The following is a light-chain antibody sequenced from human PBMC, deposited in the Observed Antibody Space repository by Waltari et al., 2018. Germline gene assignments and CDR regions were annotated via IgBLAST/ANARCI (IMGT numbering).Light chain of an antibody. Sequence: QSVLTQPPSASGPPGQRVTLSCSGSSSNIGSNSVYWYQQLPGTAPKLLIYRNNQRPSGVPDRFSGSKSGTSVSLAISGLRSEDEADYYCAAWDDSLSGWVFGGGTKLTVL. V-gene: IGLV1-47*01. CDR2: RNN. J-gene: IGLJ3*02. CDR1: SSNIGSNS. CDR3: AAWDDSLSGWV.